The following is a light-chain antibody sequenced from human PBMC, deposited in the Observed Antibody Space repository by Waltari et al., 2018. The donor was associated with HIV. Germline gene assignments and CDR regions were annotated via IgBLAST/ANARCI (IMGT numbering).Light chain of an antibody. CDR3: QGWDSESDHYV. Sequence: SFVLTQPPSVSVAPGQTATITCGGNTIGRRSVHWYPQKPGQAPVLVIYYNDDRPSGIPERFSGSTSGNTATLTSTRVEVVDDADYYCQGWDSESDHYVSGTGTAVTVL. V-gene: IGLV3-21*02. CDR2: YND. CDR1: TIGRRS. J-gene: IGLJ1*01.